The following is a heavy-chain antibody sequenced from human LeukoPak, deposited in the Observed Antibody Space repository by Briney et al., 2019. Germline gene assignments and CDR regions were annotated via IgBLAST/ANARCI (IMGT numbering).Heavy chain of an antibody. V-gene: IGHV3-7*01. CDR2: IKEDGSEK. CDR1: GFTFSSYW. J-gene: IGHJ4*02. CDR3: ARRYSYGTIDY. D-gene: IGHD5-18*01. Sequence: PGGSLRLSCAASGFTFSSYWMNWVRQAPGKGLEWVANIKEDGSEKYYVDSVKGRFTISRDNAKNSLYLQMNSLRAEDTAVYYCARRYSYGTIDYWGQGTLVTVSS.